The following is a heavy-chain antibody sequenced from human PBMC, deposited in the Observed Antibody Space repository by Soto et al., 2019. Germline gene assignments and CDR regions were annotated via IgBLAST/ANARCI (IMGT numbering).Heavy chain of an antibody. CDR3: AKALRCFDWPPKFDP. CDR1: GFTFDDYT. J-gene: IGHJ5*02. D-gene: IGHD3-9*01. V-gene: IGHV3-43*01. Sequence: GGSLRLSCAASGFTFDDYTMHWVRQAPGKGLEWVSLISWDGGSTYYADSVKGRFTISRDNSKNSLYLQMNSLRTEDTALYYCAKALRCFDWPPKFDPWGQGTLVTVSS. CDR2: ISWDGGST.